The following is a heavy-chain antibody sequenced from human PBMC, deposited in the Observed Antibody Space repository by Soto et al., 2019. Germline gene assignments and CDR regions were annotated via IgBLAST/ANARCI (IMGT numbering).Heavy chain of an antibody. D-gene: IGHD4-17*01. CDR3: ARDYGEFGLDY. V-gene: IGHV4-59*01. CDR2: IYYSGST. Sequence: PSETLSLTCTVSGGSISSYYWSWIRQPPGKGLEWIGYIYYSGSTNYNPSLKSRVTISVDTSKNQFSLKLSSVTAADTAVYYCARDYGEFGLDYWGQGTLVTVSS. J-gene: IGHJ4*02. CDR1: GGSISSYY.